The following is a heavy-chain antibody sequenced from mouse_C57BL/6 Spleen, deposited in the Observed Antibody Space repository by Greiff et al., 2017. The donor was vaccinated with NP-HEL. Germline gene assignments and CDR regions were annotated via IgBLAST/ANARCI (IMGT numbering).Heavy chain of an antibody. CDR3: TTRGYGSHYYAMDY. J-gene: IGHJ4*01. V-gene: IGHV14-4*01. CDR1: GFNIKDDY. Sequence: VQLQQSGAELVRPGASVKLSCTASGFNIKDDYMHWVKQRPEQGLEWIGWIDPENGDTEYASKFQGKATITADPSSNTAYLQLSSLTSEDTAVYYCTTRGYGSHYYAMDYWGQGTSVTVSS. D-gene: IGHD1-1*01. CDR2: IDPENGDT.